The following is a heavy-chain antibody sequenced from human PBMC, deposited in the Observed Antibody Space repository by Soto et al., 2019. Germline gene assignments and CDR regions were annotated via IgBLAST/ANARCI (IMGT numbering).Heavy chain of an antibody. V-gene: IGHV4-34*01. D-gene: IGHD3-22*01. J-gene: IGHJ5*02. CDR1: GESFSGYY. CDR3: ASVPYYYDSSGYYLNWFDP. CDR2: INHSGST. Sequence: SETLSLTCAVYGESFSGYYWSWIRQPPGKGLEWIGEINHSGSTNYNPSLKSRVTISVDTSKNQFSLKLSSVTAADTAVYYCASVPYYYDSSGYYLNWFDPWGQGTLVTVSS.